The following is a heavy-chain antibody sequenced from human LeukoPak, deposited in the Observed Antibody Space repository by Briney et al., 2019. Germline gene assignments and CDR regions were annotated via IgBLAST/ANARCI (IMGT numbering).Heavy chain of an antibody. V-gene: IGHV4-4*02. CDR2: IYHTGST. J-gene: IGHJ4*02. CDR1: GDSISSNNW. CDR3: ARATGYYVWGSTIGYYFDY. D-gene: IGHD3-16*01. Sequence: PSETLSLTCAVSGDSISSNNWWSWVRQPPGKGLEWIGEIYHTGSTNYNPSLKSRVTISVDKSKNQFSLKLSSVTAADTAVYYCARATGYYVWGSTIGYYFDYWGQGTLVTVSS.